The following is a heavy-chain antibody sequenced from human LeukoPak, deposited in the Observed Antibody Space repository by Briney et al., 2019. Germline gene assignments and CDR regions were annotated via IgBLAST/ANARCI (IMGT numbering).Heavy chain of an antibody. D-gene: IGHD1-7*01. J-gene: IGHJ4*02. CDR3: ARAPAPKNWNYGDY. CDR2: IWYDGSNK. CDR1: GFTFSSYG. V-gene: IGHV3-33*01. Sequence: PGGSLRLSCAASGFTFSSYGMHWVRQAPGKGLEWVAVIWYDGSNKYYADSVKGRFTISRDNSKNTLYLQMNSLRAEDTAVYYCARAPAPKNWNYGDYWGQGTLVTVSS.